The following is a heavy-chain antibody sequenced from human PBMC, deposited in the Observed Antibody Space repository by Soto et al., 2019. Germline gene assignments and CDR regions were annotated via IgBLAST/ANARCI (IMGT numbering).Heavy chain of an antibody. J-gene: IGHJ5*02. V-gene: IGHV4-34*01. Sequence: PSETLSLTCAVYGSSFTGYYWSWIRQPPGKGLEWIGEINHSRNTKYNPSLRSRLTISVDTSKDQFSLKLTPVTAADTAVYYCARGIYDFWSSYDTWFDPWGQGTLVTVSS. CDR3: ARGIYDFWSSYDTWFDP. CDR1: GSSFTGYY. D-gene: IGHD3-3*01. CDR2: INHSRNT.